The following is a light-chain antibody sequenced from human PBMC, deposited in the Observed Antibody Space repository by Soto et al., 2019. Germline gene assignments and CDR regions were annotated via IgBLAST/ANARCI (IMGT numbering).Light chain of an antibody. V-gene: IGLV2-14*01. J-gene: IGLJ2*01. CDR1: SSDVGGYKY. CDR3: SSYTSISTLV. CDR2: EVS. Sequence: QSVLTQPASVSGSPGQSITISCTGTSSDVGGYKYVYWYQQHPGKAPKLIIYEVSNRPSGVSNRFSGSKSGNTASLTISGLQSEDEADYYCSSYTSISTLVFGGGTKLTVL.